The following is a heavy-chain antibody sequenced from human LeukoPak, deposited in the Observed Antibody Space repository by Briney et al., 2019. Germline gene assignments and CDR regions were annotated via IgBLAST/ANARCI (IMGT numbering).Heavy chain of an antibody. CDR3: AKDPVPSSYYYYGMDV. CDR2: ISWSSGSK. Sequence: PGGSLRLSCAASGFTFDDYAMHWVRQGPGKGLEWVSGISWSSGSKGYADSVKGRFTISRDNAKNSLYLQMNSLRAEDTALYYCAKDPVPSSYYYYGMDVWAKGPRLPSP. CDR1: GFTFDDYA. D-gene: IGHD6-13*01. J-gene: IGHJ6*02. V-gene: IGHV3-9*01.